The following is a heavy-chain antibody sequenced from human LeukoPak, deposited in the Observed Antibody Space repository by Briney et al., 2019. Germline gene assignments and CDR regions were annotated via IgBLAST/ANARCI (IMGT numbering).Heavy chain of an antibody. CDR2: IYYSGST. CDR1: GGSISSYH. Sequence: SETLSLTCTVSGGSISSYHWSWLRQPPGKGLEWIGYIYYSGSTNYNPSLKSRVTISVDTSKNQFSLKLSSVTAADTAVYYCAREHNDSSGYYYYFDYWGQGTLVTVSS. V-gene: IGHV4-59*12. J-gene: IGHJ4*02. CDR3: AREHNDSSGYYYYFDY. D-gene: IGHD3-22*01.